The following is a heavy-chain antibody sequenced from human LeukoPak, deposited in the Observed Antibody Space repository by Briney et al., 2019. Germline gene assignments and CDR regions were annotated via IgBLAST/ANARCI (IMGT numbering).Heavy chain of an antibody. V-gene: IGHV1-69*05. CDR2: IIPIFGTA. Sequence: SVKVSCKASGGTFSSYAISWVRQAPGQGLEWMGGIIPIFGTANYAQKLQGRVTMTTDTSTSTAYMELRSLRSDDTAVYYCARVPYYYDSSGYYDYWGQGTLVTVSS. CDR3: ARVPYYYDSSGYYDY. J-gene: IGHJ4*02. CDR1: GGTFSSYA. D-gene: IGHD3-22*01.